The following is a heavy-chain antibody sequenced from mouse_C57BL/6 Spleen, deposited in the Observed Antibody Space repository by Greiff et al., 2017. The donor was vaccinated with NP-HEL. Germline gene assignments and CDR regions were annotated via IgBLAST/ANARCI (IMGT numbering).Heavy chain of an antibody. CDR3: ATPYSNYVSVY. CDR2: INPYNGGT. CDR1: GYTFTDYY. Sequence: EVQLQQSGPVLVKPGASVKMSCKASGYTFTDYYMNWVKQSHGKSLEWIGVINPYNGGTSYNQKFKGKATLTVDKSSSTAYMELNSLTSEDSAVYYCATPYSNYVSVYWGQGTTLTVSS. J-gene: IGHJ2*01. V-gene: IGHV1-19*01. D-gene: IGHD2-5*01.